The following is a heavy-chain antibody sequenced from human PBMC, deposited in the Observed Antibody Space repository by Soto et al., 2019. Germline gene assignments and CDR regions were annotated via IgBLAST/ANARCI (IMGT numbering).Heavy chain of an antibody. J-gene: IGHJ6*02. V-gene: IGHV3-13*05. CDR1: GFTFRNYD. Sequence: EVQLVESGGGLVQPGGSLRLSCEASGFTFRNYDMHFVRQGTGKGLEWVSGISAAGDPDYAVSVEGRFTISRENAQTSFFLQMNSLRVGDTAVYYCARTDREFYGLDVWGQGTTVIVSS. CDR3: ARTDREFYGLDV. CDR2: ISAAGDP.